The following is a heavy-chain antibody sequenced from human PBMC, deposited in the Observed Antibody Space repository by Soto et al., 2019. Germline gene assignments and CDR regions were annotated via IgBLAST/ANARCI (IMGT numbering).Heavy chain of an antibody. J-gene: IGHJ4*02. V-gene: IGHV3-11*05. CDR1: GFTFNDYY. CDR3: ARIVGARLNDY. D-gene: IGHD1-26*01. Sequence: QVQLVESGGGLVKPGGSLRLSCAASGFTFNDYYMTWFRQAPGKGLEWVSCISTTGSYTNYADSVKGRFTVSRDNANNSMDLQMNSLRDEDTAVYYCARIVGARLNDYWGQGTLVTVSS. CDR2: ISTTGSYT.